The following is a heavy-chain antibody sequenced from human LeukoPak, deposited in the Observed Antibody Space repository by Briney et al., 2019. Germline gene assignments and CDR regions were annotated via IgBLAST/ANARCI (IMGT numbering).Heavy chain of an antibody. CDR2: LSDSGGST. D-gene: IGHD3-10*01. CDR3: AKRGVVIRVFLVGFHKEAYYFES. J-gene: IGHJ4*02. CDR1: GITLSNYD. V-gene: IGHV3-23*01. Sequence: GGSLTLSCAVSGITLSNYDMSWVRQAPGKGLEWVAGLSDSGGSTNYADSVKGRFTISRDCPKNTLYLQMNSLRAEDTAVYFCAKRGVVIRVFLVGFHKEAYYFESWGQGALVTVSS.